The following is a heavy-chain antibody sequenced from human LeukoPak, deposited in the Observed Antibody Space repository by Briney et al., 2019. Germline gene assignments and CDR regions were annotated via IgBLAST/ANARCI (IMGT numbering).Heavy chain of an antibody. V-gene: IGHV4-34*01. D-gene: IGHD2-2*01. CDR1: GGSFSGYY. CDR3: ARLTSDRSYNFDY. CDR2: INHSGST. J-gene: IGHJ4*02. Sequence: PSETLSLTCAVYGGSFSGYYWSWIRQPPGKGLEWIGEINHSGSTNYNPSLKSRVTISVDTSKNQFSLKLSSVTAADTAVYYCARLTSDRSYNFDYWGQGTLVTVSS.